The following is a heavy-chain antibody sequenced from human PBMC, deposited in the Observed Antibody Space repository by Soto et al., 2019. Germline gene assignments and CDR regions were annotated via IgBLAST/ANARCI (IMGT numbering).Heavy chain of an antibody. Sequence: LRLSCAASGFTFSSYSMNWVRQAPGKGLEWVSSISSSSSYIYYADSVKGRFTISRDNAKNSLYLQMNSLRAEDTAVYYCARVRATAMVEYYFDYWGQGTLVTVSS. CDR2: ISSSSSYI. V-gene: IGHV3-21*01. CDR1: GFTFSSYS. CDR3: ARVRATAMVEYYFDY. J-gene: IGHJ4*02. D-gene: IGHD5-18*01.